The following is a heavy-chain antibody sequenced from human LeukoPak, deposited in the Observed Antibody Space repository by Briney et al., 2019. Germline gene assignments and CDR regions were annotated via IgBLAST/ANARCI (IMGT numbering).Heavy chain of an antibody. CDR1: GGSISSGDYY. V-gene: IGHV4-61*08. D-gene: IGHD6-19*01. CDR2: AYYSGST. Sequence: SQTLSLTCTVSGGSISSGDYYWSWIRQPPGKGLEWIGYAYYSGSTNYNPSLKSRVTISVDTSKNQFSLKLRSVTAADTAVYYCARGYGPNSSGWDYWGQGTLVIVSS. CDR3: ARGYGPNSSGWDY. J-gene: IGHJ4*02.